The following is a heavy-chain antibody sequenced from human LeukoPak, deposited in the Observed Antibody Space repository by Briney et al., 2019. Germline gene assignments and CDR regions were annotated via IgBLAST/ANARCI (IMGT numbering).Heavy chain of an antibody. CDR3: ARDYYAGFDY. J-gene: IGHJ4*02. D-gene: IGHD3-10*01. CDR1: GFTFSSHW. V-gene: IGHV3-74*01. CDR2: INTDGSST. Sequence: GGSLRLSCAASGFTFSSHWMHWVRQGPGEGLVWVSRINTDGSSTSYADSVKGRFTISRDNAKNTLYLQMNSLRAEDTAVYYCARDYYAGFDYWGQGTLVTVSS.